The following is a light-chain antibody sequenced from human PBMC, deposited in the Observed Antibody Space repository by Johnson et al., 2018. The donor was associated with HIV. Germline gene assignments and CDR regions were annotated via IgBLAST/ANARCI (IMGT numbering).Light chain of an antibody. Sequence: QSVLTQPPSVSAAPGQKVTISCSGSSSNIGNNYVSWYQQLPGTAPKPLIYENNKRPSGIPDRFSGSKSGTSATLGITGLQTWDEADYYCGTWDSSLSAGVFGTGTKLTVL. CDR1: SSNIGNNY. CDR3: GTWDSSLSAGV. CDR2: ENN. V-gene: IGLV1-51*02. J-gene: IGLJ1*01.